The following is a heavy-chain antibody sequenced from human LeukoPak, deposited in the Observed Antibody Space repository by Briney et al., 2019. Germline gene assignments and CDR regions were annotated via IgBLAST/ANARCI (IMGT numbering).Heavy chain of an antibody. CDR3: ARDAMTTVSIYYYYYMDV. CDR1: GYTFTGYY. V-gene: IGHV1-2*02. J-gene: IGHJ6*03. CDR2: INPNSGGT. Sequence: ASVKVSCKASGYTFTGYYMHWVRQAPGQGLEWMGWINPNSGGTNYAQKFQGRVTMTRDTSISTTYMELSRLRSDDTAVYYCARDAMTTVSIYYYYYMDVWGKGTTVTVSS. D-gene: IGHD4-11*01.